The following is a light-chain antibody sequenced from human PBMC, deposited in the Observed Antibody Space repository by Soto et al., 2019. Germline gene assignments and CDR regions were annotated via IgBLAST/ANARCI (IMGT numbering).Light chain of an antibody. Sequence: QSALAQPPSASGSPGQSVTISCTGTSSDVGDNYVSWYQQHLGKAPKLIIYEVTLRPSGVPDRFSGSKSGNTASLTVSVLQADDEAVYYCSAYAGSNTFVFGTGTKLTVL. J-gene: IGLJ1*01. CDR2: EVT. V-gene: IGLV2-8*01. CDR1: SSDVGDNY. CDR3: SAYAGSNTFV.